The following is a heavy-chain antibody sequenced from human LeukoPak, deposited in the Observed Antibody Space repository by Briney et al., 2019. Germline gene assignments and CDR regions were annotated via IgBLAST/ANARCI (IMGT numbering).Heavy chain of an antibody. V-gene: IGHV4-59*01. CDR3: ARLRWQLVGPYFDY. Sequence: PSETLSLTCSFSGDSISTYYWSWIRQSPGKGLEWIGHIYSSGNTDYNCSLKSRVTISVDTSKSQFSLRLSSVTATDTAVYYCARLRWQLVGPYFDYWGQGILVTVSS. J-gene: IGHJ4*02. D-gene: IGHD1-26*01. CDR2: IYSSGNT. CDR1: GDSISTYY.